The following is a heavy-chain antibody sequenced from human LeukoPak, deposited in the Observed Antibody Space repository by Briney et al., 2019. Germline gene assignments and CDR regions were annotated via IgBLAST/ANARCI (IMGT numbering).Heavy chain of an antibody. D-gene: IGHD3-22*01. J-gene: IGHJ5*02. Sequence: PSETLSLTCTVSGASISSYYWSWIRQPPAKGLEWIGYIYYRGSTNYNPSLKSRVTISVDTSKNQFSLRLSSVTAADTAVYYCARHRYYYDSSGYYYQPWGQGTLVTVSS. V-gene: IGHV4-59*01. CDR1: GASISSYY. CDR2: IYYRGST. CDR3: ARHRYYYDSSGYYYQP.